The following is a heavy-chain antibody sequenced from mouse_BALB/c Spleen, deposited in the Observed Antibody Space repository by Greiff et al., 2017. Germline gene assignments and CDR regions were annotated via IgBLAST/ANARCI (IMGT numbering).Heavy chain of an antibody. CDR1: GSTFSSYG. V-gene: IGHV1-9*01. CDR2: IFPGSGGT. J-gene: IGHJ1*01. D-gene: IGHD1-1*01. Sequence: QVQLQQSGAELMKPGASVKLSCKATGSTFSSYGMGWVKQRPGHGLEWIGEIFPGSGGTNSNEKFKGKATFTADTSSNTAYMQLSSLTSEDSAVYYGARWDYYGWYFDVWGAGTTVTVSS. CDR3: ARWDYYGWYFDV.